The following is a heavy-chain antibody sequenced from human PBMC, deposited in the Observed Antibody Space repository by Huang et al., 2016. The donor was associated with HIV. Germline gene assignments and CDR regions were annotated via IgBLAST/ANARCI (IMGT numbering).Heavy chain of an antibody. CDR2: ISWNSCSI. V-gene: IGHV3-9*01. D-gene: IGHD6-19*01. J-gene: IGHJ4*02. Sequence: EVQLVESGGGLVQPGRSLSLSCAASGFTFDDYAMHWVRQAPGKGVECVSGISWNSCSIGYADAVKGRFTISRDNAKNALYLQMNSLRAEDTALYYCAKDKNVRSGWSGAPFDYWGQGTLVTVSS. CDR3: AKDKNVRSGWSGAPFDY. CDR1: GFTFDDYA.